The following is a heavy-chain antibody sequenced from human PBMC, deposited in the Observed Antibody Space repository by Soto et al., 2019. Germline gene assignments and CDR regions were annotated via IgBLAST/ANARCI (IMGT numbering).Heavy chain of an antibody. D-gene: IGHD6-19*01. CDR3: ANSSKTRAVAATFYCMDV. CDR2: ISGSGGST. J-gene: IGHJ6*02. CDR1: GFTFSSYA. Sequence: GGSLRLSCAASGFTFSSYAMSWVRQAPGKGLEWVSAISGSGGSTYYADSVKGRFTISSDNSKNTLYLQMNTLSAEDTAVYYCANSSKTRAVAATFYCMDVWGQGTTVTVSS. V-gene: IGHV3-23*01.